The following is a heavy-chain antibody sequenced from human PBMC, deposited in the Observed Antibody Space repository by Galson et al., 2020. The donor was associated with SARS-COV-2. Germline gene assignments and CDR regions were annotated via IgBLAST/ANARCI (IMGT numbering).Heavy chain of an antibody. CDR1: GFTFSSYA. CDR3: ATWNRGKKNIVVVTAIPAIDY. J-gene: IGHJ4*02. Sequence: GESLKISCAASGFTFSSYAMSWVRQAPGKGLESVSAISGSGGSTYYADSVKGRFTISRDNSKNTLYLQMNSLRAEDTAVYYCATWNRGKKNIVVVTAIPAIDYWGQGTLVTVSS. V-gene: IGHV3-23*01. CDR2: ISGSGGST. D-gene: IGHD2-21*02.